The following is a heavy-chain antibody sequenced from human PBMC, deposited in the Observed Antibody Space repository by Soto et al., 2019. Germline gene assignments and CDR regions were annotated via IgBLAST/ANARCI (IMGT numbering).Heavy chain of an antibody. CDR3: ARGPDSWYYYYMDV. CDR1: GYTLTSYD. Sequence: QVQLVQSGAEVKKPGASVKVSCKASGYTLTSYDINWVRQATGQGLEWMGWMNPNSGNTGYAQKFQGRVTMTRNTSISTAYMELSSLRSEDTAVYYCARGPDSWYYYYMDVWGKGTTVTVSS. J-gene: IGHJ6*03. D-gene: IGHD6-13*01. V-gene: IGHV1-8*01. CDR2: MNPNSGNT.